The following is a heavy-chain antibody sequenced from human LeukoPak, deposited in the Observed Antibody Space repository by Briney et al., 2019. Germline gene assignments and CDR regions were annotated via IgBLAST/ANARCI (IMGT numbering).Heavy chain of an antibody. CDR2: IYYSGNT. CDR3: ARHLRSDGDSSVSVRRFDP. D-gene: IGHD4-17*01. CDR1: GVSISSSNSY. V-gene: IGHV4-39*01. Sequence: PSETLSLTCTVSGVSISSSNSYWGWIRQPPGTGLEWIGSIYYSGNTYYNASLKSQVSISIDTSKNQFSLKLTSVTAAETAVYYCARHLRSDGDSSVSVRRFDPWGQGTLVTVSS. J-gene: IGHJ5*02.